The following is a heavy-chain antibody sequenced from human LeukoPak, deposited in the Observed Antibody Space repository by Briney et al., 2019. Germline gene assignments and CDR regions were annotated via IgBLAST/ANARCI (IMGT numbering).Heavy chain of an antibody. J-gene: IGHJ4*02. V-gene: IGHV3-7*01. CDR1: GFTFSSYS. Sequence: GGSLRLSCAASGFTFSSYSMSWVRQAPGKGLEWVANIKQDGSEKYYVDSVRGRFTISRDNARNSLDLQMNSLRAEDTAVYYCARGVTMATITPLLCWGQGTLVTVSS. CDR2: IKQDGSEK. CDR3: ARGVTMATITPLLC. D-gene: IGHD5-24*01.